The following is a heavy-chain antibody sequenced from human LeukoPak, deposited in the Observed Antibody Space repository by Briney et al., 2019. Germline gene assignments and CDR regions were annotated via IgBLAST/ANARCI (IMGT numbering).Heavy chain of an antibody. CDR1: GYTFTSYD. Sequence: ASVKVSCKASGYTFTSYDINWVRQATGQGLEWMGWMNPNSGNTGYAQKFQGRVTMTRNTSISTAYMELSSLRSEDTAVYYCARAVAPIAAAANVFDIWGQGTMVTVSS. D-gene: IGHD6-13*01. CDR2: MNPNSGNT. V-gene: IGHV1-8*01. CDR3: ARAVAPIAAAANVFDI. J-gene: IGHJ3*02.